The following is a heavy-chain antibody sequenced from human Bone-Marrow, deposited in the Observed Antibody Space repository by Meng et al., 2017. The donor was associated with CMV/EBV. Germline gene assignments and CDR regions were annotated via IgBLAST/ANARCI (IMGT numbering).Heavy chain of an antibody. CDR3: ARDEGDGYNSPFDY. V-gene: IGHV6-1*01. CDR1: GDSVSSNSAA. CDR2: TYYRTKWYN. J-gene: IGHJ4*02. D-gene: IGHD5-24*01. Sequence: QVQLHHSCPGLVKPSWTVYLPFAISGDSVSSNSAAWSWIRQSTSRGLEWLGRTYYRTKWYNDYAVSVKSRISINPDTSKNQFSLQLNSVTPEDTAVYYCARDEGDGYNSPFDYWGKVTLVTVS.